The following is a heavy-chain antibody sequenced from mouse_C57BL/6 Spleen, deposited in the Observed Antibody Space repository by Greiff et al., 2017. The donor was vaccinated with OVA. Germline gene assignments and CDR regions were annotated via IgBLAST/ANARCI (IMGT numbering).Heavy chain of an antibody. J-gene: IGHJ4*01. CDR1: GFTFSDYY. CDR3: ARGTGHYAMDY. V-gene: IGHV5-16*01. D-gene: IGHD4-1*01. CDR2: INYDGSST. Sequence: DVKLVESEGGLVQPGSSMKLSCTASGFTFSDYYMAWVRQVPEKGLEWVANINYDGSSTYYLDSLKSRFIISRDNAKNILYLQMSSLKSEDTATYYCARGTGHYAMDYWGQGTSVTVSS.